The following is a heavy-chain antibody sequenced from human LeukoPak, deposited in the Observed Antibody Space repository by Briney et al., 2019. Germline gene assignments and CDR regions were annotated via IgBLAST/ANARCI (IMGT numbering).Heavy chain of an antibody. V-gene: IGHV1-18*01. CDR2: ISAYNGNT. J-gene: IGHJ5*02. CDR3: ARDKEEVVVVPAAINWFDP. D-gene: IGHD2-2*01. CDR1: GHTFTSYG. Sequence: ASVKVSCKASGHTFTSYGISWVRQAPGQGLEWMGWISAYNGNTNYAQKLQGRVTMATDTSTSTAYMELRSLRSDDTAVYYCARDKEEVVVVPAAINWFDPWGQGTLVTVSS.